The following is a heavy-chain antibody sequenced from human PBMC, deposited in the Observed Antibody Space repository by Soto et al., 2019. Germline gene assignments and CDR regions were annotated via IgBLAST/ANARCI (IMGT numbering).Heavy chain of an antibody. V-gene: IGHV3-23*01. D-gene: IGHD3-3*01. Sequence: GGSLRLSCAASGFTFSSYAMSWVRQAPGKGLEWVSAISGSGGSTYYADSVKGRFTISRDNSKNTLYLQMNSLRAEDTAVYYCAKASHGGTYYDFWSGFPFDPWGQGTLVTVSS. CDR1: GFTFSSYA. J-gene: IGHJ5*02. CDR2: ISGSGGST. CDR3: AKASHGGTYYDFWSGFPFDP.